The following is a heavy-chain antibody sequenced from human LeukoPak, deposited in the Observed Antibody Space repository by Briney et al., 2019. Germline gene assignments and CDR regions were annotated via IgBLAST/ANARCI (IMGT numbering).Heavy chain of an antibody. CDR3: ASRPGIEVAGFDY. D-gene: IGHD6-19*01. Sequence: GASVKVSCKGSGYTFTDSAVHWVRQAPGQRLEWMAWINTDNGDTKHSQKFQGRVTITRDTSASTAYMELSSLGYEDTAVYFCASRPGIEVAGFDYWGQGTLVTVSS. J-gene: IGHJ4*02. CDR1: GYTFTDSA. CDR2: INTDNGDT. V-gene: IGHV1-3*04.